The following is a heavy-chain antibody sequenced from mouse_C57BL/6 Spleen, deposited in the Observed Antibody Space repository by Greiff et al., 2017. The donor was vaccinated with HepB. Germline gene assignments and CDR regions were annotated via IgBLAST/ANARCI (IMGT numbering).Heavy chain of an antibody. V-gene: IGHV3-6*01. CDR3: ARDSGYYYFDY. CDR1: GYSITSGYY. CDR2: ISYDGSN. Sequence: EVKLQESGPGLVKPSQSLSLTCSVTGYSITSGYYWNWIRQFPGNKLEWMGYISYDGSNNYNPSLKNRISITRDTSKNQFFLKLNSVTTEDTATYYCARDSGYYYFDYWGQGTTLTVSS. D-gene: IGHD2-3*01. J-gene: IGHJ2*01.